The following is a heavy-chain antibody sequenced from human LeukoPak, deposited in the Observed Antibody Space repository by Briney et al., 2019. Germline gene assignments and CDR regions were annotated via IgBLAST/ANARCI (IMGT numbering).Heavy chain of an antibody. CDR1: GYTFTGYY. CDR3: ARSSIVVVTAKRLDY. D-gene: IGHD2-21*02. V-gene: IGHV1-2*02. CDR2: INPNSGGT. J-gene: IGHJ4*02. Sequence: HRASVKVSCKASGYTFTGYYMHWVRQAPGQGLEWMGWINPNSGGTNYAQKFQGRVTMTRDTSISTAYMELSRLRSDDTAVYYCARSSIVVVTAKRLDYWGQGTLVTVSS.